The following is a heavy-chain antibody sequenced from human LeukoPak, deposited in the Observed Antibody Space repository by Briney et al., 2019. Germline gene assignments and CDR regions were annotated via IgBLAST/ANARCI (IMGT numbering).Heavy chain of an antibody. J-gene: IGHJ4*01. CDR1: GYTFTKYG. CDR2: IAPNNGNT. V-gene: IGHV1-18*01. D-gene: IGHD6-19*01. Sequence: ASVKVSCKTSGYTFTKYGSTWMRQAPGQALEWMGWIAPNNGNTNYGKKFQGRVTLTTDTYTTTAYMELRSMISDDTAVYYCAKGNSGIFDYWGQGTLLTVSS. CDR3: AKGNSGIFDY.